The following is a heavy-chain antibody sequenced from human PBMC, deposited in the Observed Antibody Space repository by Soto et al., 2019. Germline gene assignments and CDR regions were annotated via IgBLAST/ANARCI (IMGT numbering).Heavy chain of an antibody. CDR2: IIPIFGST. CDR1: GGTFSSYA. CDR3: ARGGLRFLDCAMDV. V-gene: IGHV1-69*12. Sequence: QVQLVQSGAEVKKPGSSVKVSCKASGGTFSSYAISWVRQAPGQGLEWMGGIIPIFGSTNYAQKFQGRVTITADESTSTAYMEQSSLRSEDTAVYYCARGGLRFLDCAMDVWGQGTTVTVSS. J-gene: IGHJ6*02. D-gene: IGHD3-3*01.